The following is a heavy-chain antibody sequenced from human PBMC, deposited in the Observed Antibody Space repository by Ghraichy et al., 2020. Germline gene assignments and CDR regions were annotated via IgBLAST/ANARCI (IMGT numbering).Heavy chain of an antibody. J-gene: IGHJ5*02. CDR1: GGSISSGGYY. V-gene: IGHV4-31*03. CDR2: IYYSGST. CDR3: ARDRGYCSSTSCYRGWFDP. D-gene: IGHD2-2*02. Sequence: SETLSLTCTVSGGSISSGGYYWSWIRQHPGKGLEWIGYIYYSGSTYYNPSLKSRVTISVDTSKNQFSLKLSSVTAADTAVYYCARDRGYCSSTSCYRGWFDPWGQGTLVTVSS.